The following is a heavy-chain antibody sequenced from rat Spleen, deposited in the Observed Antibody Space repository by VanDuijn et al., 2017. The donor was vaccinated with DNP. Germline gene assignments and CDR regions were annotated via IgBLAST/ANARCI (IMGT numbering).Heavy chain of an antibody. J-gene: IGHJ3*01. CDR2: ITSGGSNT. D-gene: IGHD1-1*01. CDR3: AKGPTWGYSGDTPFAY. V-gene: IGHV5-25*01. CDR1: GFTFSSFA. Sequence: EVQLVESGGGLVQPGRSLKLSCAASGFTFSSFAMAWVRQAPKKGLEWVATITSGGSNTYYPDSVKGRFTISRDNAKSTLYLQMDSLRSEDTATYYCAKGPTWGYSGDTPFAYWGQGTLVTVSS.